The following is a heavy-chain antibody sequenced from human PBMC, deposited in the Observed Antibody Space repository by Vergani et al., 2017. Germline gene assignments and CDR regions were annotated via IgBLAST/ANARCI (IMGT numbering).Heavy chain of an antibody. Sequence: EGQLVESGGGLVPPGRSLRLSCAASGFSFGEYAMTWVRQAPGKGVKWVAFIRNKAYGGTTEYAASVKGRVTISRDDSKRLAYLQLSGLKTEDAAVYFCSRGRGYSFCYSDYWGQGTLVTVSS. CDR3: SRGRGYSFCYSDY. V-gene: IGHV3-49*04. CDR1: GFSFGEYA. CDR2: IRNKAYGGTT. D-gene: IGHD5-18*01. J-gene: IGHJ4*03.